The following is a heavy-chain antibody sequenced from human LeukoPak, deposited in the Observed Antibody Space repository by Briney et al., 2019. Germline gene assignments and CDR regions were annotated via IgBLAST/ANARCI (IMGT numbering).Heavy chain of an antibody. CDR2: IFYSGST. J-gene: IGHJ5*02. V-gene: IGHV4-59*11. Sequence: PSETLSLTCTVSGGSNSSHYWSRLRQPPGKGLEWIGYIFYSGSTNYNPSLKSRVTISVDTSKNQFSLKLSSVTAADTAVYYCARVGHYYDSSGYYPWGQGTLVTVSS. CDR1: GGSNSSHY. CDR3: ARVGHYYDSSGYYP. D-gene: IGHD3-22*01.